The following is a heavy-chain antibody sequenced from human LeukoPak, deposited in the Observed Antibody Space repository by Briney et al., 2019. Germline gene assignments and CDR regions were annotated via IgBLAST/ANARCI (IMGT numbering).Heavy chain of an antibody. V-gene: IGHV3-21*01. J-gene: IGHJ6*03. Sequence: GGSLRLSCAASAFTFSSYGMSWVRQAPGKGLEWVSAISGDGRDIFYADAVKGRFTISRDNAKNSLYLQMNSLRAEDTAVYYCARDSSSWSYYYYMDVWGKGTTVTVSS. CDR3: ARDSSSWSYYYYMDV. CDR2: ISGDGRDI. CDR1: AFTFSSYG. D-gene: IGHD6-13*01.